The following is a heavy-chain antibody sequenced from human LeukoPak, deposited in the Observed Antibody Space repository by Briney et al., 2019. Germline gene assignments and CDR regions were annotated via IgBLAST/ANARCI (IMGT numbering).Heavy chain of an antibody. CDR3: ASGTGPTPLYYVDY. CDR1: GGSFSGYY. V-gene: IGHV4-34*01. J-gene: IGHJ4*02. CDR2: INHSGST. D-gene: IGHD1-14*01. Sequence: SETLSLTCAVYGGSFSGYYWSWIRQPPGKGLEWIGEINHSGSTNYNPSLKSRVTISVDTSKNQFSLKLSSVTAADTAVYYCASGTGPTPLYYVDYWGQGTLVTVSS.